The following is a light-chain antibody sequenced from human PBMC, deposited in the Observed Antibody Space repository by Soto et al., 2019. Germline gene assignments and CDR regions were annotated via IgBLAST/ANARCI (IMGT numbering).Light chain of an antibody. CDR3: SSYTSSSTSYV. CDR2: EVS. Sequence: QSALTQPASVSGSPGQSITISCTGTNSDVGGYNYVSWYQHHPGKAPKLMIYEVSNRPSGVSNRFSGSKSGNTASLTISGLQAEDEADYYCSSYTSSSTSYVFGTGTKVTVL. V-gene: IGLV2-14*01. CDR1: NSDVGGYNY. J-gene: IGLJ1*01.